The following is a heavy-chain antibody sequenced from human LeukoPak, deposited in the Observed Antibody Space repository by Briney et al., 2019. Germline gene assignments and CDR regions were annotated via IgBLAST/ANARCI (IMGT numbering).Heavy chain of an antibody. Sequence: GGSLRLSCAASGFTFSSYWMHWVRQAPGKGLVWVSRINSDGSSTSYADSVKGRFTISRDNAKNTLYLQMNSLRAEDTAVYYCAKVTGLVAGGFDYWGQGTLVTVSS. CDR2: INSDGSST. V-gene: IGHV3-74*01. J-gene: IGHJ4*02. CDR1: GFTFSSYW. D-gene: IGHD6-19*01. CDR3: AKVTGLVAGGFDY.